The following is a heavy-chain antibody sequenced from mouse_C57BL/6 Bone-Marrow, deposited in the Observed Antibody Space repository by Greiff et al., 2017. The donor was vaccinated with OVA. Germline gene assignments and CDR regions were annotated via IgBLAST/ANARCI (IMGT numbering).Heavy chain of an antibody. Sequence: QVQLQQSGAELVRPGTSVKVSCKASGYAFTNYLIEWVKQRPGQGLEWIGVINPGSGGTNYNEKFKGKATLTADKSSSTASMQLSSLTSEDSAVYFCARQHYYGSYAMDYWGQGTSVTVSS. J-gene: IGHJ4*01. CDR3: ARQHYYGSYAMDY. D-gene: IGHD1-1*01. CDR1: GYAFTNYL. V-gene: IGHV1-54*01. CDR2: INPGSGGT.